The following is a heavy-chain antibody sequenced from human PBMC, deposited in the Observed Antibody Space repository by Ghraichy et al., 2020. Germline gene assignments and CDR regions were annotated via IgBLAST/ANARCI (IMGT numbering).Heavy chain of an antibody. Sequence: SQTLSLTCTVSGGSISSDGFYWSWIRQHPGKGLEWIGYIYYSGSTYYNPSLKSRVTISVDTSENQFSLKLTSVTAAETAVYYCAREGYYYDSGGYHYYYFDFWGQGTLVTVSS. CDR2: IYYSGST. CDR3: AREGYYYDSGGYHYYYFDF. D-gene: IGHD3-22*01. J-gene: IGHJ4*02. V-gene: IGHV4-31*03. CDR1: GGSISSDGFY.